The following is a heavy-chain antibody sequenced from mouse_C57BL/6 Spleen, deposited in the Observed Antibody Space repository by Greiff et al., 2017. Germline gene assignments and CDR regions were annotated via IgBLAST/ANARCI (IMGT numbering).Heavy chain of an antibody. J-gene: IGHJ4*01. Sequence: QVQLQQPGAELVKPGASVKMSCKASGYTFTSYWITWVKQRPGQGLEWIGDIYPGSGSTNYNEKFKSKATLTVDTSCSTAYMQLSSLTSEDSAVYYCSRPIYYGSPLAMDYWGQGTSVTVSS. CDR2: IYPGSGST. CDR1: GYTFTSYW. V-gene: IGHV1-55*01. CDR3: SRPIYYGSPLAMDY. D-gene: IGHD2-1*01.